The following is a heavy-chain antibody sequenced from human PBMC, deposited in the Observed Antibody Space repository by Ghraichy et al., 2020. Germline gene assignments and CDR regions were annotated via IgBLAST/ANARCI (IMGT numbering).Heavy chain of an antibody. CDR1: GGSINNRDYF. CDR3: ARQLYYYDSRGGGGAFDV. Sequence: SETLSLTCTVSGGSINNRDYFWGWVRQPPGKGLEWIGTFYYTGSTYYNSSVESRVTISLYKSKNQFSLKLISVTAADTSVYYCARQLYYYDSRGGGGAFDVWGQGTMVTVSS. J-gene: IGHJ3*01. D-gene: IGHD3-22*01. V-gene: IGHV4-39*01. CDR2: FYYTGST.